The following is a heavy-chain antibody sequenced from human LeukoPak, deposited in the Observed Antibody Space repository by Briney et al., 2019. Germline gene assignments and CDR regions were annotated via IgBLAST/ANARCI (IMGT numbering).Heavy chain of an antibody. CDR3: ARSYGGNGHDAFDI. CDR1: GGSISSSSYY. V-gene: IGHV4-61*05. J-gene: IGHJ3*02. CDR2: IYYSGST. D-gene: IGHD4-23*01. Sequence: PSETLSLTCTVSGGSISSSSYYWGWIRQPPGKGLEWIGYIYYSGSTNYNPSLKSRVTISVDTSKNQFSLKLSSVTAADTAVYYCARSYGGNGHDAFDIWGQGTMVTVSS.